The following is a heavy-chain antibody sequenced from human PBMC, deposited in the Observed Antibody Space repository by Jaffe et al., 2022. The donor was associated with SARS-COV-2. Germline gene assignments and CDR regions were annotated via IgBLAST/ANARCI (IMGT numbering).Heavy chain of an antibody. CDR3: SRGVSRNFGSGANAFDI. D-gene: IGHD3-10*01. V-gene: IGHV3-49*03. CDR1: GFIFGDYP. J-gene: IGHJ3*02. CDR2: IRSKSHGGTT. Sequence: EVQLVESGGGLVQPGQSLRLFCTASGFIFGDYPMSWFRQAPGKGLEWVGFIRSKSHGGTTDYAASVRGRSTISRDDSKSIAYLQVDSLKTEDTAVYYCSRGVSRNFGSGANAFDIWGQGTMVTVSS.